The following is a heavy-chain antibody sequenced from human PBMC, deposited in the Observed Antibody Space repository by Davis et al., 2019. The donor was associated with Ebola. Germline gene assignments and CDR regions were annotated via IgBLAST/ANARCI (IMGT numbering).Heavy chain of an antibody. CDR1: GFTVSSNY. Sequence: LSLTCAASGFTVSSNYMSWVRQAPGKGLEWVSVIYSGGSTYYADSVKGRFTISRDNSKNTLYLQMNSLRAEDTAVYYCARDFGYYDSSGYYYWYYGMDVWGQGTTVTVSS. CDR2: IYSGGST. V-gene: IGHV3-66*01. J-gene: IGHJ6*02. D-gene: IGHD3-22*01. CDR3: ARDFGYYDSSGYYYWYYGMDV.